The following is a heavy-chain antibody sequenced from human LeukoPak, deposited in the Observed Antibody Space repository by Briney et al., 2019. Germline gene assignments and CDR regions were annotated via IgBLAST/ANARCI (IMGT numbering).Heavy chain of an antibody. CDR1: GFTFGTYG. CDR2: ISDDGSNT. V-gene: IGHV3-30*03. D-gene: IGHD1-26*01. CDR3: ARVRLGATPYYFDY. J-gene: IGHJ4*02. Sequence: GRSLRLSCAASGFTFGTYGMHWVRQAPGKGLDWVAVISDDGSNTYYADSVKGRFTISRGNAKNSLYLQMNSLRAEDTAVYYCARVRLGATPYYFDYWGQGTLVTVSS.